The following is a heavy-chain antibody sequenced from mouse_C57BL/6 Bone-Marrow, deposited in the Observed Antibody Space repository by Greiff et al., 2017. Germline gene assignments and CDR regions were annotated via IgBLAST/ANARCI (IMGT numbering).Heavy chain of an antibody. V-gene: IGHV1-26*01. CDR2: INPNNGGT. Sequence: EVQLQQSGPELVKPGASVKISCKASGYTFTDYYMNWVKQSHGKSLEWIGDINPNNGGTSYNQKFKGKATLTVDKSSSTAYMERRSLTSEDSAVYYCARRGLRNYFDYWGQGTTLTVSS. J-gene: IGHJ2*01. CDR1: GYTFTDYY. D-gene: IGHD2-4*01. CDR3: ARRGLRNYFDY.